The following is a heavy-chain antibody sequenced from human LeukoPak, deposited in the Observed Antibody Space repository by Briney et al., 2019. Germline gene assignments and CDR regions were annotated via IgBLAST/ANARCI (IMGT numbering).Heavy chain of an antibody. CDR2: IYYSGST. Sequence: PSQTLSLTCTVSGGSISSGGYYWSWIRQHPGKGLEWIGYIYYSGSTYYNPSLKSRVTISVDTSKNQFSLKLSSVTAADTAVYYCAREYYDILTGYFHGYFDLWGRGTLVTVSS. V-gene: IGHV4-31*03. CDR1: GGSISSGGYY. J-gene: IGHJ2*01. D-gene: IGHD3-9*01. CDR3: AREYYDILTGYFHGYFDL.